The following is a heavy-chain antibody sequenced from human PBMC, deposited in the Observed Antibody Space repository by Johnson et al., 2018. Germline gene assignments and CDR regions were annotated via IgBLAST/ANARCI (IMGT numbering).Heavy chain of an antibody. CDR1: GFRFGDYA. J-gene: IGHJ3*02. Sequence: VQLQESGGGLVKPGQSLRLSCTASGFRFGDYAMSWFRQAPGKGLEWLGSIRSKASGGTTEHAASVKGRFIISRDDSKNIAYLQMNSLISDDTAVCYCTRDSWGVRAFDIWGQGTDVTVSS. V-gene: IGHV3-49*05. CDR2: IRSKASGGTT. D-gene: IGHD3-10*02. CDR3: TRDSWGVRAFDI.